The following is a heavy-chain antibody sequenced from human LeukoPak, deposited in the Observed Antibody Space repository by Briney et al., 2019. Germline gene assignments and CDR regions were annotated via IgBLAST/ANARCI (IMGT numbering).Heavy chain of an antibody. J-gene: IGHJ4*02. V-gene: IGHV6-1*01. CDR3: ASGSYYLGFNS. CDR2: TYYRSKRYY. Sequence: SPTLSLTCAISGDSVSSKNTAWNWIRQSPWKGLEWLGSTYYRSKRYYDYAVSVKSRITISPDTSKNQFSLHLNFVTPEDTALYYCASGSYYLGFNSWGQGTLVTVSS. CDR1: GDSVSSKNTA. D-gene: IGHD3-22*01.